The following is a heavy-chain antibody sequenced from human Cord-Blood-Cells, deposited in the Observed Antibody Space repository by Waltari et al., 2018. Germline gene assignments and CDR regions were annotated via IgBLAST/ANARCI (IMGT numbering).Heavy chain of an antibody. D-gene: IGHD3-10*01. CDR2: INPSGGST. Sequence: QVQLVQSGAEVKKPGASVKVSCKASGYTFTSYYMTWVLQAPGQGLEWMGIINPSGGSTSYAQKFQGRVTMTRDTSTSTVYMELSSLRSEDTAVYYCARAPYGSGSYEYFQHWGQGTLVTVSS. V-gene: IGHV1-46*03. CDR3: ARAPYGSGSYEYFQH. J-gene: IGHJ1*01. CDR1: GYTFTSYY.